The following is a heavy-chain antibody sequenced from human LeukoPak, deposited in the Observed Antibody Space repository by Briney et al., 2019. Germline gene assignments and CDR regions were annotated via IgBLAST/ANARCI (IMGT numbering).Heavy chain of an antibody. CDR3: AKVFYDFWSGRRYYYYMDV. CDR1: GFTFSSYG. D-gene: IGHD3-3*01. Sequence: GGSLRLSCAASGFTFSSYGMHWVRQAPGKGLEWVAFIRYDGSNKYYADSVKGRFTISRDNSKNTLYLQMNSLRAEDTAVYYCAKVFYDFWSGRRYYYYMDVWGKGTTVTVSS. V-gene: IGHV3-30*02. J-gene: IGHJ6*03. CDR2: IRYDGSNK.